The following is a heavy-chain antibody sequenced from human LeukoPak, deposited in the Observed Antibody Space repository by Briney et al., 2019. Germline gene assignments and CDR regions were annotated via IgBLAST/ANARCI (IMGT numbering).Heavy chain of an antibody. CDR2: LKSDGGNT. D-gene: IGHD3-3*01. CDR3: ARGRRSYYDFWSGYYETFDY. V-gene: IGHV1-8*01. Sequence: LKSDGGNTGYAQKFQGRVTMTRNTSISTAYMELSSLRSEDTAVYYCARGRRSYYDFWSGYYETFDYWGQGTLVTVSS. J-gene: IGHJ4*02.